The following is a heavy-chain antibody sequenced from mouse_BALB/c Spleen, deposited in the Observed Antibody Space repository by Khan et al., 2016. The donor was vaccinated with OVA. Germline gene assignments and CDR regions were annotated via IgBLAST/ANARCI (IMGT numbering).Heavy chain of an antibody. D-gene: IGHD2-10*01. J-gene: IGHJ4*01. CDR3: ARQPYYHYNVMDY. V-gene: IGHV2-6-1*01. CDR2: MWGDGTT. CDR1: GFSLTDYG. Sequence: VQLKESGPGLVAPSQSLSITCTISGFSLTDYGIHWVRQPPGKGLEWLVLMWGDGTTSSNSALKSRLTISKDNSKSQVFLKMNSLQTDDTAMYFCARQPYYHYNVMDYWGQGTSVTVSS.